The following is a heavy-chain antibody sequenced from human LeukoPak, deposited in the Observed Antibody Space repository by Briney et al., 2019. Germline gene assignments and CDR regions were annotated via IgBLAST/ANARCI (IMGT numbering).Heavy chain of an antibody. J-gene: IGHJ6*02. CDR1: GGSISSYY. Sequence: SETLSLTCTVSGGSISSYYWSWIRQPPGKGLEWIGYIYYSGSTNYNPSLKSRVTISVDTSKNQFSLKLSSVTAADTAVYYCASSYYDTYYYYGMDVWGQGTTVTVSS. D-gene: IGHD3-9*01. V-gene: IGHV4-59*08. CDR3: ASSYYDTYYYYGMDV. CDR2: IYYSGST.